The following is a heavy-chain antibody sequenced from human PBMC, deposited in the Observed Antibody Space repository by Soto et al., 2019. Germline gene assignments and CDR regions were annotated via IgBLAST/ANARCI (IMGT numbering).Heavy chain of an antibody. CDR1: GFTFDNYT. V-gene: IGHV3-43*01. CDR2: IRCDGCCT. CDR3: ATEIGARQWGYWHFER. J-gene: IGHJ2*01. D-gene: IGHD6-6*01. Sequence: PCVSLRFPCAASGFTFDNYTMHWVRQAPGTGLEWVSFIRCDGCCTYYAESVKGRFCISRDNSKNTLYLQLNSLRTEDTALYYSATEIGARQWGYWHFERWGRGTRVVVCS.